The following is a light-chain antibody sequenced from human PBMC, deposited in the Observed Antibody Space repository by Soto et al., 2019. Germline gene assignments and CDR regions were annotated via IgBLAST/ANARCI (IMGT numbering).Light chain of an antibody. CDR2: LEGSGSC. V-gene: IGLV4-60*02. Sequence: QLVLTQSSSASASLGSSVKLTCTLSSGHSSYIIAWHQQQPGKAPRYLMKLEGSGSCNKGSGVPDRFSGSSSGADRYLTISNLQFEDEADYYCETWDSNIHWVFGGGTKVTVL. CDR3: ETWDSNIHWV. J-gene: IGLJ3*02. CDR1: SGHSSYI.